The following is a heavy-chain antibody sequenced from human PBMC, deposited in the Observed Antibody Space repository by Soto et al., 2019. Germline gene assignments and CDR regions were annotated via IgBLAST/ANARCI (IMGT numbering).Heavy chain of an antibody. V-gene: IGHV3-48*01. CDR1: GFTFSSYS. Sequence: GGSLRLSCAASGFTFSSYSMNWVRQAPGKGLEWVSYISSSSSTIYYADSVKGRFTISRDNAKNSLYLQMNSLRAEDTAVYYCARDPAYCSSTSCYEGGPRLGYMDVWGKGTTVTVSS. CDR3: ARDPAYCSSTSCYEGGPRLGYMDV. D-gene: IGHD2-2*01. J-gene: IGHJ6*03. CDR2: ISSSSSTI.